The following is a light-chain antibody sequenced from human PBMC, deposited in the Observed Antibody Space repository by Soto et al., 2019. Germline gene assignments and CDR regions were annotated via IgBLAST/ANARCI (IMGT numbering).Light chain of an antibody. V-gene: IGKV3-20*01. CDR3: QQYVSWT. CDR2: GAS. Sequence: EFVLTQSPGTLSVSPGERATLSCRASQSISSIFLAWYQQKPGQAPRLLIYGASSRATGITDRFSGSGSGTDFTLTISRLEPEDSAIYYCQQYVSWTFGQGTKVEIK. CDR1: QSISSIF. J-gene: IGKJ1*01.